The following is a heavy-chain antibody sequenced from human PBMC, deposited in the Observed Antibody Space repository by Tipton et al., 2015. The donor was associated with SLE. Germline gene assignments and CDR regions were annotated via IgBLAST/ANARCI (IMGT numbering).Heavy chain of an antibody. CDR3: ARRGVYTGGAYDS. J-gene: IGHJ4*02. D-gene: IGHD2-8*01. CDR1: GFTFSSYE. CDR2: IRSNGDTT. Sequence: SLRLSCAASGFTFSSYEMNWVRQAPGKGLEWVSYIRSNGDTTYYADSVKGRFSISRDNAKNSLYLQMNSLRAEDTAVYYCARRGVYTGGAYDSWGQGTLVTVSS. V-gene: IGHV3-48*03.